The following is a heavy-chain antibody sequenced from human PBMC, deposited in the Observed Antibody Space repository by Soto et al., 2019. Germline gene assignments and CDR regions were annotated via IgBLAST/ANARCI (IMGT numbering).Heavy chain of an antibody. D-gene: IGHD2-21*02. J-gene: IGHJ6*02. CDR3: AKDIVVVTAYYYYGMDV. CDR1: GFSFSITG. CDR2: INSGSSYI. Sequence: GGSLRLSCEASGFSFSITGMNWVRQAPGKGLEWVSSINSGSSYIDYGDSVKGRLTISRDNAKNTLYLQMNSLRAEDTAVYYCAKDIVVVTAYYYYGMDVWGQGTTVTVSS. V-gene: IGHV3-21*01.